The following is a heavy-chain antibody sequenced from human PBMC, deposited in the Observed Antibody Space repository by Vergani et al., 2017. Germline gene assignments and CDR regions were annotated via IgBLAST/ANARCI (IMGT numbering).Heavy chain of an antibody. Sequence: QVQLQESGPGLVKPSETLSLTCAVSGFSIDNGYYWDWIRQPPGKGLEWIGSIYRTGRTHFNPSLKSRVTMSVDTSKNQFSLKLSSVTAADTAVYYCAREYSSSVGFLAYWGQGTLVTVSS. CDR2: IYRTGRT. J-gene: IGHJ4*02. CDR3: AREYSSSVGFLAY. CDR1: GFSIDNGYY. D-gene: IGHD6-6*01. V-gene: IGHV4-38-2*02.